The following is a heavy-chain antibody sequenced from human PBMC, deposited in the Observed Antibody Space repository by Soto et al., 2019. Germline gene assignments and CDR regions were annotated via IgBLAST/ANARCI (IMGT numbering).Heavy chain of an antibody. D-gene: IGHD3-16*02. J-gene: IGHJ4*02. CDR2: ISAYNGNT. Sequence: ASVKVSCKASGYTFTSYGISWVRQAPGQGLEWMGWISAYNGNTNYAQKLQGRVTMTTDTSTSTAYMELRSLRSDDTAVYYCARFFYDYIWGSYRPDYWAREPWSPSPQ. V-gene: IGHV1-18*01. CDR3: ARFFYDYIWGSYRPDY. CDR1: GYTFTSYG.